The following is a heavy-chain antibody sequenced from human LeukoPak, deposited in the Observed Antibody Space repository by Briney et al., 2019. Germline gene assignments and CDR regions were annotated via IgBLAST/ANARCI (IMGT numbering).Heavy chain of an antibody. D-gene: IGHD3-16*01. CDR2: ISDGGNK. CDR3: ARDLRGGGQH. CDR1: GFTFRIYA. V-gene: IGHV3-30-3*01. Sequence: PGKSLRLSCAASGFTFRIYALHWVRQAPGKGLEWVAVISDGGNKDYAASVKGRFNISRDNSKNTVFLQMNSLRLEDTAVYYCARDLRGGGQHWGQGTLVTVSS. J-gene: IGHJ1*01.